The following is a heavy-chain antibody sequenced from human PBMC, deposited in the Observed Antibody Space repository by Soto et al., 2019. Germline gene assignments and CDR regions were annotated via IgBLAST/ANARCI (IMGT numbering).Heavy chain of an antibody. D-gene: IGHD1-26*01. CDR1: GYTFTSYG. Sequence: ASVKVSCKASGYTFTSYGISWVRQAPGQGLEWMGGIIPIFGTANYAQKFQGRVTIPADKSTSTAYMELSSLRSEDTAVYYCARGAGATSYYYYGMDVWGQGTTVTVSS. V-gene: IGHV1-69*06. J-gene: IGHJ6*02. CDR3: ARGAGATSYYYYGMDV. CDR2: IIPIFGTA.